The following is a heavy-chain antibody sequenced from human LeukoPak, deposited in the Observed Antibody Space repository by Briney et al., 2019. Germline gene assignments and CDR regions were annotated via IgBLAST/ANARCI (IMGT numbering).Heavy chain of an antibody. D-gene: IGHD6-13*01. CDR3: ARATGIYSSSMPFDY. J-gene: IGHJ4*02. CDR1: GYTFSSYP. V-gene: IGHV7-4-1*02. Sequence: GASVKVSCKASGYTFSSYPMNWVRQAPGQGLEWMGWINTNSGNPRYAQGFTERFVFSMDTSVSTAYLQISTLKAEDTAVYYCARATGIYSSSMPFDYWGQGTQVTVSS. CDR2: INTNSGNP.